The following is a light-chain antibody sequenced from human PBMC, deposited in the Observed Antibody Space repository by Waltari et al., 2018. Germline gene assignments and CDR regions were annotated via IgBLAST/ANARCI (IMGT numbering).Light chain of an antibody. V-gene: IGLV2-11*01. CDR3: CSYAGSYTFVV. J-gene: IGLJ2*01. CDR2: AVS. Sequence: QSALTQPRSVSGSPGQSVTISCTGTSSDVGGYNYVSWYQQHPGKAPKLMIYAVSKRHSGVPDRFSGSKSGNTASLTISGLQAEDEADYYCCSYAGSYTFVVFGGGTKLTVL. CDR1: SSDVGGYNY.